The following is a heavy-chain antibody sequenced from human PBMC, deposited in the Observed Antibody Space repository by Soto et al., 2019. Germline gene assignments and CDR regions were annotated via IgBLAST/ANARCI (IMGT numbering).Heavy chain of an antibody. CDR1: GFTFSSYG. J-gene: IGHJ6*02. Sequence: GGSLRLSCAASGFTFSSYGMHWVRQAPGKGLEWVAVIWYDGSNKYYADSVKGRFTISRDNSKNTLYLQMNSLRAEDTAVYYCARGPLYYYGSGSYSTPYYYYGMDVWGQGTTVTVSS. CDR2: IWYDGSNK. V-gene: IGHV3-33*01. CDR3: ARGPLYYYGSGSYSTPYYYYGMDV. D-gene: IGHD3-10*01.